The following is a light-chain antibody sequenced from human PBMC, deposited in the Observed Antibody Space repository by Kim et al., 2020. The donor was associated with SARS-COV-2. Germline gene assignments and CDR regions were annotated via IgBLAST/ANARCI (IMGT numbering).Light chain of an antibody. Sequence: VALGQTGRITCQGDSLRSCYATWYQQKPGQAPRVVIYGKNNRPSGIPDRFSGSSSGNTASLTITGTQAGDEADYYCNSRDSNDNVVFGGRTQLTVL. CDR1: SLRSCY. V-gene: IGLV3-19*01. CDR3: NSRDSNDNVV. J-gene: IGLJ2*01. CDR2: GKN.